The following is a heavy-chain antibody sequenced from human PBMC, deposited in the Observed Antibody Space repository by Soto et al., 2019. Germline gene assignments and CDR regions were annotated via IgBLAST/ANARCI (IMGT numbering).Heavy chain of an antibody. CDR1: GFTFSSYA. J-gene: IGHJ4*02. Sequence: QVQLVESGGGVVQPGRSLRLSCAASGFTFSSYAMHWVRQAPGKGLEWVAVISYDGSNNYYADSVKGRFPISRDNSKNTLYLQMNSLRAEDTAVYYCARDPVLAFVAAYYFDYWGQGTLVTVSS. V-gene: IGHV3-30-3*01. CDR3: ARDPVLAFVAAYYFDY. CDR2: ISYDGSNN. D-gene: IGHD6-19*01.